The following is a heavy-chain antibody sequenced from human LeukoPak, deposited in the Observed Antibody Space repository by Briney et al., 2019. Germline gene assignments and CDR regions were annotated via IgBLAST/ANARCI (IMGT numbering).Heavy chain of an antibody. V-gene: IGHV3-48*03. CDR2: ISSSGSTI. D-gene: IGHD5-18*01. CDR1: IFTFSSYE. J-gene: IGHJ3*02. CDR3: ARETAPDAFDI. Sequence: GGSLRLSCAASIFTFSSYEMNWVRQAPGKGREWVSYISSSGSTIYYADSVKGRFTISRDNAKNSLYLQMNSLRAEDTAVYYCARETAPDAFDIWGQGTMVTVSS.